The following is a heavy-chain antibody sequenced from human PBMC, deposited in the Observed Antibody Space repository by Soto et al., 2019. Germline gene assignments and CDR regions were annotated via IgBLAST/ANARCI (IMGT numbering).Heavy chain of an antibody. CDR2: IHYTGST. CDR3: DRDVRGGAYYYGMDV. J-gene: IGHJ6*02. D-gene: IGHD3-10*02. Sequence: SETLSLTCTVSGGSIRSGDYYWSWIRQPPGRGLEWIGYIHYTGSTYYSQSLKSRVIMSVDTSKNQFSLKVNSVTAADMAVYYCDRDVRGGAYYYGMDVWGQGTTVTVSS. CDR1: GGSIRSGDYY. V-gene: IGHV4-30-4*01.